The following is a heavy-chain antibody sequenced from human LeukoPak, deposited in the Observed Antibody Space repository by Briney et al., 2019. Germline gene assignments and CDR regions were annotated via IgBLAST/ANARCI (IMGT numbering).Heavy chain of an antibody. D-gene: IGHD3-3*01. Sequence: GASVKVSCKASGGTFSSYAISWVRQAPGQGLEWMGGIIPIFGTANYAQKFQGRVTITTDESTSTAYMELSSLRSEDTAVYYCARGGMGDFWSGYYDWGQGTQVTVSS. CDR3: ARGGMGDFWSGYYD. CDR1: GGTFSSYA. V-gene: IGHV1-69*05. CDR2: IIPIFGTA. J-gene: IGHJ4*02.